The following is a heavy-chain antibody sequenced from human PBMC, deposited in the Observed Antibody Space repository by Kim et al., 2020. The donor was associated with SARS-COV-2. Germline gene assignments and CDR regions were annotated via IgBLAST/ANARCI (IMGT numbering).Heavy chain of an antibody. V-gene: IGHV1-46*01. Sequence: ASVKVSCKASGYTFTSYYMHWVRQAPGQGLEWMGIINPSGGSTSYAQKFQGRVTMTRDTSTSTVYMELSSLRSEDTAVYYCARFIAVAGHYYYYGMDVWGQGTTVTVSS. CDR2: INPSGGST. CDR3: ARFIAVAGHYYYYGMDV. CDR1: GYTFTSYY. J-gene: IGHJ6*02. D-gene: IGHD6-19*01.